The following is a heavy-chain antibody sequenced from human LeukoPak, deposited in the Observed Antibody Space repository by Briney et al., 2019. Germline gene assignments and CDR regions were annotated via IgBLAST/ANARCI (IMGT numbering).Heavy chain of an antibody. CDR2: ISSGGST. CDR3: AGGSGYLITS. Sequence: GGSLRLSCAASGFTVSTNYMSWVRQAPGKGLEWVSVISSGGSTDYADSVKGIFTISRDNSKDTLYLQMNSLRAEDTAVYCCAGGSGYLITSWGQGTLVTVSS. D-gene: IGHD3-9*01. V-gene: IGHV3-66*01. J-gene: IGHJ5*02. CDR1: GFTVSTNY.